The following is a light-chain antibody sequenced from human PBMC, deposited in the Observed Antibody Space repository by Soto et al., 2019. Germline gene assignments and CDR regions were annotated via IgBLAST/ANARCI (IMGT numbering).Light chain of an antibody. CDR1: QSVSSN. CDR2: GAS. CDR3: LQDYNYPYS. V-gene: IGKV3-15*01. Sequence: EIVMTQSPATLSVSPGERATLSCRASQSVSSNLAWYQQKPGQAPRLLIYGASTRATGIPARFSGSGSGTEFTLTIGSLQPEDFATYFCLQDYNYPYSFGQGTKLEIK. J-gene: IGKJ2*01.